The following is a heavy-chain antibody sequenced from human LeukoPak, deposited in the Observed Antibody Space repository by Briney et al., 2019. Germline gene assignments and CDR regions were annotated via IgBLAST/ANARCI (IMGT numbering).Heavy chain of an antibody. Sequence: GGSLRLSCAASGFTFSGSAVHWVRQASGKGLEWVGHIRSKADSHATAYAASVQGRFTISRDDPNNTAYLHMNSLKIEDAAVYFCSRHLYSSAWYEENWGQGTLVTVSS. V-gene: IGHV3-73*01. CDR1: GFTFSGSA. D-gene: IGHD6-19*01. CDR2: IRSKADSHAT. J-gene: IGHJ4*02. CDR3: SRHLYSSAWYEEN.